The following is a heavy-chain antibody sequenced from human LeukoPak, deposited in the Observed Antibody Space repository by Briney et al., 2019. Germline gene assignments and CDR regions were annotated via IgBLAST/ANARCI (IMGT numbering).Heavy chain of an antibody. CDR1: GFTISSNY. CDR3: ARARIATHYFDY. V-gene: IGHV3-53*01. Sequence: PGGSLRLSCAASGFTISSNYVSWVRQAPGKGLAWVSVIYSGGSTYYADSVKGRFTITRDNSKNTLYLQMNSLRAEDTAVYYCARARIATHYFDYWGQGTLVTVSS. D-gene: IGHD6-13*01. J-gene: IGHJ4*02. CDR2: IYSGGST.